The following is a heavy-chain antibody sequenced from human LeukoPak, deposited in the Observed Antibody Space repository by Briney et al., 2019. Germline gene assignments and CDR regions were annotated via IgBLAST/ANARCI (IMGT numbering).Heavy chain of an antibody. CDR2: ISTSGRAI. CDR3: ARDVAVAGTSIGY. J-gene: IGHJ4*02. V-gene: IGHV3-48*02. Sequence: GGSLRLSCAASGFTFSNYNINWVRQAPGKGLEWVSYISTSGRAIFYADSVKGRFTISRDNAKNSLFLQMNSLRDEDTAVYYCARDVAVAGTSIGYWGQGTLVTVSS. D-gene: IGHD6-19*01. CDR1: GFTFSNYN.